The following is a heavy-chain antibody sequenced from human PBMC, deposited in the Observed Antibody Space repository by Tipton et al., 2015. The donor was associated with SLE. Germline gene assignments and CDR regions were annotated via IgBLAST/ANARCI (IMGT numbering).Heavy chain of an antibody. CDR3: ATWAH. CDR1: GCTFSSNS. D-gene: IGHD3-16*01. J-gene: IGHJ4*02. CDR2: ISTSGSTT. Sequence: SLRLSCAASGCTFSSNSMNWVRQAPGKGLEWVSYISTSGSTTYYADSVKGRFIISRDNAKNSLYLQMNSLRAEDTAVYYCATWAHWGQGTLVTVSS. V-gene: IGHV3-48*01.